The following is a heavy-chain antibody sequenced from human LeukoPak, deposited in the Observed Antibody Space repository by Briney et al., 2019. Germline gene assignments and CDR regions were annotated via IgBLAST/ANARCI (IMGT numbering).Heavy chain of an antibody. D-gene: IGHD2-21*02. V-gene: IGHV1-46*01. CDR1: GYTFTSYY. Sequence: VSVKVSCKASGYTFTSYYMHWVRQAPGQGLEWMGIINPSGGSTSYAQKFQGRVTMTRDTSTSTVYMELSSLRSEDTAVYYCARAGVVVVTATSFDYWGQGTLVTVSS. J-gene: IGHJ4*02. CDR3: ARAGVVVVTATSFDY. CDR2: INPSGGST.